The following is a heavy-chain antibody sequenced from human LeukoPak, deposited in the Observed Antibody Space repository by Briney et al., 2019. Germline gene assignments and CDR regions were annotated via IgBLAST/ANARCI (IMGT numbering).Heavy chain of an antibody. V-gene: IGHV1-24*01. CDR1: GYTLTELS. D-gene: IGHD3-22*01. CDR2: FDPEDGET. CDR3: ATDYYYDSSGPYFDY. Sequence: ASVKVSCKVSGYTLTELSMHWVRQAPGKGLEWMGGFDPEDGETIYAQKFQGRVTMTEATSTDTAYMELSSLRSEDPAVYYCATDYYYDSSGPYFDYWGQGTLVTVSS. J-gene: IGHJ4*02.